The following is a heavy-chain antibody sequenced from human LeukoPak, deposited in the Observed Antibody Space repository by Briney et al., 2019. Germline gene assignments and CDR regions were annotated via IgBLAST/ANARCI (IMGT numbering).Heavy chain of an antibody. CDR2: VFGSGGST. CDR3: AKVSRGYCRGGTWYYYYGMDV. D-gene: IGHD2-15*01. CDR1: GFTFSSYA. Sequence: GGSLRLSCAASGFTFSSYAMSWVRQAPGKGLEWVSSVFGSGGSTYYAYSVKGRFTISRDNSKNTLYLQMNSLRAEDTGVYYCAKVSRGYCRGGTWYYYYGMDVWGQGTTVTVSS. J-gene: IGHJ6*02. V-gene: IGHV3-23*01.